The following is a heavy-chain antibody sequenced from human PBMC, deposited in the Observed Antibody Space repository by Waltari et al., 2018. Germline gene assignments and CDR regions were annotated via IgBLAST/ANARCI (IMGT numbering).Heavy chain of an antibody. CDR2: IYPGDSDT. V-gene: IGHV5-51*07. CDR1: GYTFTDYY. Sequence: EVQLVQSGAEVKKPGATVKISCKASGYTFTDYYMHWVQQAPGKGLEWMGGIYPGDSDTRYSPAFQGQVTIAADKSISTAYLQWSSLKASDTAMYYCARSEGATVTTFGYWGQGTLVTVSS. CDR3: ARSEGATVTTFGY. J-gene: IGHJ4*02. D-gene: IGHD4-17*01.